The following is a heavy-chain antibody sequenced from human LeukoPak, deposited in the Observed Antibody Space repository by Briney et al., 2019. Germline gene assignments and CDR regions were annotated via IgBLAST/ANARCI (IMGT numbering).Heavy chain of an antibody. J-gene: IGHJ5*02. CDR2: IIPIFGTA. CDR3: ASHVLRYFDWLEEGSWFDP. D-gene: IGHD3-9*01. Sequence: GASGKVSCKASGGTFSSYAISWVRQAPGQGLEWRGGIIPIFGTANYAQKFQGRVTITADKSTSTAYMELSSLRSEDTAVYYCASHVLRYFDWLEEGSWFDPGGQGTLVTVSS. CDR1: GGTFSSYA. V-gene: IGHV1-69*06.